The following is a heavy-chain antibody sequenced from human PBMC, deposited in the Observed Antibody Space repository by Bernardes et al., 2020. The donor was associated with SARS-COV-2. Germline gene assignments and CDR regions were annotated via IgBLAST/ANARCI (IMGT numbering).Heavy chain of an antibody. CDR1: GGSFSGFF. V-gene: IGHV4-34*01. CDR2: IDHGGST. D-gene: IGHD1-1*01. Sequence: SETLSLTCAVSGGSFSGFFWNWIRQSPGKGLEWIGEIDHGGSTNYNPSLKSRVTISVDTSKNQFSLRLTSVTAADTAVYYCARGDWEYNGRTPKQRLGTDFWGQGSLVTVSS. J-gene: IGHJ4*02. CDR3: ARGDWEYNGRTPKQRLGTDF.